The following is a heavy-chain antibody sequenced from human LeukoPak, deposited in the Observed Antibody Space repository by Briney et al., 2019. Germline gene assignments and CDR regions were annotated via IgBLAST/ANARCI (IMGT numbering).Heavy chain of an antibody. V-gene: IGHV3-23*01. CDR2: ISGSGGST. Sequence: GGSLRLSCAASGFTFSSYAMSWVRQAPGKGLEWVSAISGSGGSTYYADSVKGRFTISRDNSKNTLYLQMNSLRAVDTAVYYCAKDGRIGSYGYFDYWGQGTLVTVSS. J-gene: IGHJ4*02. CDR3: AKDGRIGSYGYFDY. D-gene: IGHD5-18*01. CDR1: GFTFSSYA.